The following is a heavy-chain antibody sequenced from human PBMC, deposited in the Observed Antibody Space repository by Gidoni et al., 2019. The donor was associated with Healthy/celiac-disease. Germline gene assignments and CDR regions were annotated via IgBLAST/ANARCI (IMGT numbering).Heavy chain of an antibody. CDR1: GYTFTSYY. CDR3: ARTFIRHSSGYYLGMDV. D-gene: IGHD3-22*01. Sequence: QVQLVQSGAEVKKPGASVKVSCKASGYTFTSYYMHWVRQAPGQGLEWMGIINPSGGSTSYAQKFQGRVTMTRDTSTSTVYMELSSLRSEDTAVYYCARTFIRHSSGYYLGMDVWGQGTTVTVSS. CDR2: INPSGGST. V-gene: IGHV1-46*01. J-gene: IGHJ6*02.